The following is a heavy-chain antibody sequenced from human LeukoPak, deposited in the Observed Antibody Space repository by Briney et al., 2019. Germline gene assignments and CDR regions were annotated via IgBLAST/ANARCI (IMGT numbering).Heavy chain of an antibody. J-gene: IGHJ4*02. CDR3: ARHWCTSTSCYSFFDY. Sequence: PSETLSLTCTVSGGSISSSSYYWGWIRQSPGKGLEWIGSIDYSGSTYYNPSLKSRVTISVDTSKHQFSLKLSSVTAADTAVFFCARHWCTSTSCYSFFDYWGQGTLVTVSS. CDR2: IDYSGST. D-gene: IGHD2-2*01. V-gene: IGHV4-39*01. CDR1: GGSISSSSYY.